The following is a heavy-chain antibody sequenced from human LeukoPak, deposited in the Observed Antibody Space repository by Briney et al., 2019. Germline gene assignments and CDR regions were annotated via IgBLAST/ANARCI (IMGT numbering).Heavy chain of an antibody. Sequence: SETLSLTCTVSGGSISSSSYYWGWIRQPPGKGLEWIGSIYYSGSTYYNPSLKSRVTISVDTSKNQFSLKLSSVTAADTAVYYCARDKPPTVAVAGFDYWGQGTLVTVSS. CDR2: IYYSGST. CDR1: GGSISSSSYY. V-gene: IGHV4-39*07. D-gene: IGHD6-19*01. CDR3: ARDKPPTVAVAGFDY. J-gene: IGHJ4*02.